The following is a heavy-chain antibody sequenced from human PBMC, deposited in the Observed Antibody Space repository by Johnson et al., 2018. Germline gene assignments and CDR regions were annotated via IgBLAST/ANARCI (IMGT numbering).Heavy chain of an antibody. CDR3: ATGGYYDILTGSYVDTFDI. J-gene: IGHJ3*02. D-gene: IGHD3-9*01. CDR1: GGSISGYY. CDR2: IYYNGST. Sequence: QVQLQESGPGLVKPSETLSLTCSVSGGSISGYYWSWIRQPPGKGLEWIGYIYYNGSTDYNPSLKRRLTLSVDMSENQFSLKLGSLTAADPAVYFCATGGYYDILTGSYVDTFDIWGQGTMVTVSS. V-gene: IGHV4-59*01.